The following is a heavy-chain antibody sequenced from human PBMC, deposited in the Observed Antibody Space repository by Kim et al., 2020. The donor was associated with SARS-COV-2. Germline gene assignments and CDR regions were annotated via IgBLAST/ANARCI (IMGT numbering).Heavy chain of an antibody. V-gene: IGHV3-9*01. Sequence: GGSLRLSCAASGFTFDDYAMHWVRQAPGKGLEWVSGISWNSGSIGYVDSVKGRFTISRDTAKNSLYLQMNSLRAADTALYYCAKGELVRLRSIVYFDYWGQGTLVTVSS. CDR2: ISWNSGSI. CDR1: GFTFDDYA. D-gene: IGHD1-1*01. CDR3: AKGELVRLRSIVYFDY. J-gene: IGHJ4*02.